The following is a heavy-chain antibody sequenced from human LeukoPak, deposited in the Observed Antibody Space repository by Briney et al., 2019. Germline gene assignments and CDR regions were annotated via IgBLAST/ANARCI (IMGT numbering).Heavy chain of an antibody. CDR3: ARAIQDCSSTGCYTYYFDY. V-gene: IGHV1-18*01. D-gene: IGHD2-2*02. J-gene: IGHJ4*02. CDR2: ISAYNGNT. Sequence: ASVKVSCKASGYTFTSYGISWVRQAPGQGLEWMGWISAYNGNTNYAQKLQGRVTMTTDTSTSTAYMELRSLRSDDTAVYYCARAIQDCSSTGCYTYYFDYWGQGTLVTVSS. CDR1: GYTFTSYG.